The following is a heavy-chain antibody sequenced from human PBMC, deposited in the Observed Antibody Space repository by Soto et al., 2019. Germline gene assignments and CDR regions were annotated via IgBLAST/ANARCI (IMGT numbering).Heavy chain of an antibody. CDR2: TYYRSKWYN. CDR3: ARGFPYYESNDSYFDY. D-gene: IGHD3-16*01. Sequence: SQTLSLTCAISGDSVSGNSAAWNWIRQSPSRGLEWLGRTYYRSKWYNDYSVSVKSRITVTPDTSKNQFSLHLKSVTPEDTAVYYCARGFPYYESNDSYFDYWGQGALVTFTA. J-gene: IGHJ4*02. CDR1: GDSVSGNSAA. V-gene: IGHV6-1*01.